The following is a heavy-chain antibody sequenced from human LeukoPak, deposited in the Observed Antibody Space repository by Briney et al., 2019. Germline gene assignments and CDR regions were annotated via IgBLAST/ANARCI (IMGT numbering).Heavy chain of an antibody. CDR1: GYIFTNYG. J-gene: IGHJ4*02. CDR3: ARGGNTDFSDSSCSNVDY. CDR2: ISPYNGDT. Sequence: VASVKVSCKASGYIFTNYGNTWVRRAPGQGLEWVGWISPYNGDTNFARKLQGRVTLTTDTSTNTAYVELRSLRSDDTAVYYCARGGNTDFSDSSCSNVDYWGQGTLVTVSS. D-gene: IGHD3-22*01. V-gene: IGHV1-18*01.